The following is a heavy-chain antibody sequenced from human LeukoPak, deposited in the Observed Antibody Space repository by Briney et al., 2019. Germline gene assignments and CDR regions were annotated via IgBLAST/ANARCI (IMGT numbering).Heavy chain of an antibody. J-gene: IGHJ4*02. Sequence: SVKVSCKASGGTFSSYAISWVRQAPGQGLEWMGGIIPIFGTANYAQKFQGRVTITADKSTSTAYMELSSLRSEDTAVYYCARDRSVSGYNNFDYWGQGTLVTISS. CDR1: GGTFSSYA. CDR3: ARDRSVSGYNNFDY. D-gene: IGHD5-24*01. CDR2: IIPIFGTA. V-gene: IGHV1-69*06.